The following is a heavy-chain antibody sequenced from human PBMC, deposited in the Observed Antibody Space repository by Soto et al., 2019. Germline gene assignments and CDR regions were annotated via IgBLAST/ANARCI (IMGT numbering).Heavy chain of an antibody. CDR2: IYYSGST. D-gene: IGHD3-16*02. Sequence: PSETLSLTCTVSGGSISSGDYYWSWIRQPPGKGLEWIGYIYYSGSTYYNPSLKSRVTISVDTSKNQFSLKLSSVTAADTAVYYCARGVGGDYDYVWGSYRYTALDYWGQGTLVTVS. CDR3: ARGVGGDYDYVWGSYRYTALDY. CDR1: GGSISSGDYY. V-gene: IGHV4-30-4*02. J-gene: IGHJ4*02.